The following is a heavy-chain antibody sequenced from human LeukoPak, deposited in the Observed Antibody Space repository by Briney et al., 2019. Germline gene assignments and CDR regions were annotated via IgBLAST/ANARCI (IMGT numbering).Heavy chain of an antibody. V-gene: IGHV4-38-2*02. D-gene: IGHD2-2*01. J-gene: IGHJ5*02. CDR2: IYTSGST. CDR1: GYSISSGYY. Sequence: SETLSLTCTVSGYSISSGYYWGWIRQPPGKGLEWIGRIYTSGSTNYNPSLKSRVTMSVDTSKNQFSLKLSSVTAADTAVYYCARDSHIVVVPGTWFDPWGQGTLVTVSS. CDR3: ARDSHIVVVPGTWFDP.